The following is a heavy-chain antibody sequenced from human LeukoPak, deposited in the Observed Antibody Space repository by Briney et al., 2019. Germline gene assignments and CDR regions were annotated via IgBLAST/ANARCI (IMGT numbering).Heavy chain of an antibody. D-gene: IGHD1-1*01. Sequence: LSLTCTVSGGSISSYYWSWIRQAPGKGLEWVSYISGSDSIIYYADSVKGRFTISRDNAKNSLYLQMNSLRAEDTAVYYCARVQQLETPAHYYYHMDVWGKGTTVTVSS. V-gene: IGHV3-11*04. CDR2: ISGSDSII. CDR3: ARVQQLETPAHYYYHMDV. CDR1: GGSISSYY. J-gene: IGHJ6*03.